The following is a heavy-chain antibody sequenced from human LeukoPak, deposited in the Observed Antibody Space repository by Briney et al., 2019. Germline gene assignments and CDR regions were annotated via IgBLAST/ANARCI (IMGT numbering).Heavy chain of an antibody. CDR1: GFTFSSYW. CDR3: AKVAKYYYGSETYYFFEH. CDR2: IKQDGSEK. V-gene: IGHV3-7*01. Sequence: GGSLRLSCAASGFTFSSYWMSWFRQAPGKGLEWVPNIKQDGSEKYYVDSVKGRFTISRDNAKNSLSLQMNSLRVEDTAVYYCAKVAKYYYGSETYYFFEHWGQGTPVTASS. J-gene: IGHJ4*02. D-gene: IGHD3-10*01.